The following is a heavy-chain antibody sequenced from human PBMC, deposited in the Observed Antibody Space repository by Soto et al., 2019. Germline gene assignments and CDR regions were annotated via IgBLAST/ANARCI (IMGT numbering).Heavy chain of an antibody. J-gene: IGHJ3*01. CDR3: ARRYFYENQGVFDV. CDR2: IYQSGST. D-gene: IGHD3-22*01. Sequence: QVRLQGSGPGLVAPSGTLYLTCAVSGGSINSSNWWSWVRQSPGKGLEWMGEIYQSGSTKYNPSFRTRFTVSIDKSKSQFSLKSTSVTAADSAVYYCARRYFYENQGVFDVWDQGTKVTVSS. CDR1: GGSINSSNW. V-gene: IGHV4-4*02.